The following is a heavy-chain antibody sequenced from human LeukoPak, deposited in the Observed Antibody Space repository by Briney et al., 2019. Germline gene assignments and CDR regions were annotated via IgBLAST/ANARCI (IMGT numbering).Heavy chain of an antibody. Sequence: GSSVKVSCKASGGTFSSYAISWVRQAPGQGLEWMGGIIPIFGTANYAQKLQGRVTMTTDTSTSTAYMELRSLRSDDTAVYYCARGDVLRYSYYFDYWGQGTLVTVSS. D-gene: IGHD3-9*01. CDR3: ARGDVLRYSYYFDY. J-gene: IGHJ4*02. CDR1: GGTFSSYA. V-gene: IGHV1-69*05. CDR2: IIPIFGTA.